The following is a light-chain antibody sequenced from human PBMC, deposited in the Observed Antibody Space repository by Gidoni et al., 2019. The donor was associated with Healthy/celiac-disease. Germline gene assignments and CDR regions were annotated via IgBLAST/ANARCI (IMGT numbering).Light chain of an antibody. CDR3: QQYGSSPSLFT. Sequence: IVLTHPPGSLSLSAGERATLSCSASLSVSSSYLAWYQQKPGEAPRHLIYGASSRVNGIPERCSGGGGGTNFTLTSSRLEPEDYAVNYCQQYGSSPSLFTFGPXTKVDIK. CDR1: LSVSSSY. J-gene: IGKJ3*01. CDR2: GAS. V-gene: IGKV3-20*01.